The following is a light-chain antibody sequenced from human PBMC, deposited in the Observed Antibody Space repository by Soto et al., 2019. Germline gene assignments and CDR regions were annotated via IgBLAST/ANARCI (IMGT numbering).Light chain of an antibody. V-gene: IGLV2-14*01. CDR3: SSYTRTTLVV. Sequence: QSALTQPASVSGSPGQSITISCTGSSSDVGGYNYVSWYQQHPGKAPKLMIYEVSNRPSGVSNRFSGSKSGNTASLTSSGLQAEDEADYYCSSYTRTTLVVFGGGTKLTVL. CDR2: EVS. J-gene: IGLJ2*01. CDR1: SSDVGGYNY.